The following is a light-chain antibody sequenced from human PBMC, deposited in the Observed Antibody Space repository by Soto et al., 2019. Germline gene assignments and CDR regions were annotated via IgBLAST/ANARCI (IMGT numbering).Light chain of an antibody. CDR1: SSDVGGYNY. Sequence: QSALTQPASVSGSPGQSITISCTGTSSDVGGYNYVSWYQQHPGKAPKLMIYDVSNRPSGVSNRFSGSKSGNTASLTISGLHAEDEDYYYCSSYTSSSTYVFGTGTKLTVL. CDR2: DVS. V-gene: IGLV2-14*01. J-gene: IGLJ1*01. CDR3: SSYTSSSTYV.